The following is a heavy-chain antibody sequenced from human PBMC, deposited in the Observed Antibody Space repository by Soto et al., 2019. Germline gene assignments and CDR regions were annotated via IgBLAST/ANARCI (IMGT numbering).Heavy chain of an antibody. D-gene: IGHD6-19*01. CDR1: GFTFSTYW. CDR3: AIAVAGTVFDY. CDR2: INSDGSST. Sequence: EVHLVESGGGLVQPGGSLRLSCAVSGFTFSTYWMHWVRQAPGKGLVWVSHINSDGSSTSYADSVKGRFTISRDNAKNTLYLQMISLGAEDTAVYYCAIAVAGTVFDYWAHGTLVTVSS. J-gene: IGHJ4*01. V-gene: IGHV3-74*01.